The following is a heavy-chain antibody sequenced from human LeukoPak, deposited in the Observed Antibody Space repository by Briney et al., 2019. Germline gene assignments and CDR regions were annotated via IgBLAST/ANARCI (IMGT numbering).Heavy chain of an antibody. V-gene: IGHV3-30*02. CDR2: IAHHGNNK. CDR3: AKDGSWSCTD. Sequence: GGSLRLSCAASGFTFSRSAMHWVRQGPGKGLEWVAYIAHHGNNKYYADSVKGRFTISRDNSKGTLSLQMNSLRVDDTAVYYCAKDGSWSCTDWGQGTLVRVSS. D-gene: IGHD2-8*02. CDR1: GFTFSRSA. J-gene: IGHJ4*02.